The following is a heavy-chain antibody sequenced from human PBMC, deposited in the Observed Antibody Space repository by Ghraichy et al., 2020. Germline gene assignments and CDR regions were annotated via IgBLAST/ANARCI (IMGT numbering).Heavy chain of an antibody. D-gene: IGHD3-10*01. CDR2: IKSKTDGGTT. CDR3: TTEEIVGWFGEREDY. V-gene: IGHV3-15*01. CDR1: GFTFSNAW. Sequence: GGSLRLSCAASGFTFSNAWMSWVRQAPGKGLEWVGRIKSKTDGGTTDYAAPVKGRFTISRDDSKNTLYLQMNSLKTEDTAVYYCTTEEIVGWFGEREDYWGQGTLVTVSS. J-gene: IGHJ4*02.